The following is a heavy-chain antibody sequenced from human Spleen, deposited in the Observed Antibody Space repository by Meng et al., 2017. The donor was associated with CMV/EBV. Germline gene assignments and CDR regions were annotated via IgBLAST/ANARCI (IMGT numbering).Heavy chain of an antibody. D-gene: IGHD6-13*01. Sequence: ASVKVSCKASGYTFTSHGVNWVRQAPGQGLEWMAWISAYNGHTNYAHKFQGRVTVTADTSTSTLYMQLSSLRSDDTAVYYCARDTAGEYDYWGQGTLVTVFS. V-gene: IGHV1-18*01. CDR2: ISAYNGHT. J-gene: IGHJ4*02. CDR1: GYTFTSHG. CDR3: ARDTAGEYDY.